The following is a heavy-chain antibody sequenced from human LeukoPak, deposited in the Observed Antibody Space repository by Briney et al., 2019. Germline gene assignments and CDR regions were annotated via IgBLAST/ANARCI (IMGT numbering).Heavy chain of an antibody. V-gene: IGHV3-7*03. D-gene: IGHD3-22*01. CDR1: GFTFSSYW. CDR3: ARYHDSSGYIPGWFDP. Sequence: PGGSLRLSCAASGFTFSSYWMSWVRQAPGKGLEWVANIKQDGSEKYYVDSVKGRFTISRDNAKNSLYLQMNSLRAEDTAVYYCARYHDSSGYIPGWFDPWGQGTLVTVSS. CDR2: IKQDGSEK. J-gene: IGHJ5*02.